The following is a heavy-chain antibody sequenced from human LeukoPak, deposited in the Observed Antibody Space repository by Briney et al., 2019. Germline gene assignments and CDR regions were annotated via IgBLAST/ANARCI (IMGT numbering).Heavy chain of an antibody. CDR3: ARERGIAAAGIQYFDY. CDR2: ISAYNGNT. J-gene: IGHJ4*02. Sequence: ASVKVSCKASSYTFTSYGISWVRQAPGQGLEWMGWISAYNGNTNYAQKLQGRVTMTTDTSTSTAYMEQRSLRSDDTAVYYCARERGIAAAGIQYFDYWGQGTLVTVSS. V-gene: IGHV1-18*01. D-gene: IGHD6-13*01. CDR1: SYTFTSYG.